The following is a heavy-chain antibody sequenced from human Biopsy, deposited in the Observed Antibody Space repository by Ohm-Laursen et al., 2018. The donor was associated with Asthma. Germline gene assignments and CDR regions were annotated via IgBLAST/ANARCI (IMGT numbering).Heavy chain of an antibody. V-gene: IGHV1-18*01. CDR3: ARAVDYSHYYGIDV. D-gene: IGHD3-10*01. CDR1: GYTFNNAG. CDR2: ISVYNGNT. J-gene: IGHJ6*02. Sequence: GSSVKVSCNTSGYTFNNAGITWVRQAPGQGLEWMGWISVYNGNTKVAQKLQDRVTMIIDTSTSTAYMELRSLRSDDTAVYFCARAVDYSHYYGIDVWGQGTTVTVS.